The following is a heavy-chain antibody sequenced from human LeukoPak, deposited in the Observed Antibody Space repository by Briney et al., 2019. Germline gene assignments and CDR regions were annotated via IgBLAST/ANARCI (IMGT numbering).Heavy chain of an antibody. CDR2: ISAYNGNT. CDR1: GYTFTSYG. CDR3: ARTGMRSDMLFYYYYGMDV. D-gene: IGHD2-21*01. V-gene: IGHV1-18*01. J-gene: IGHJ6*02. Sequence: ASVEVSCKASGYTFTSYGISWVRQAPGQGLEWMGWISAYNGNTNYAQKLQGRVTMTTDTSTSTAYMELRSLRSDDTAVYYCARTGMRSDMLFYYYYGMDVWGQGTTVTVSS.